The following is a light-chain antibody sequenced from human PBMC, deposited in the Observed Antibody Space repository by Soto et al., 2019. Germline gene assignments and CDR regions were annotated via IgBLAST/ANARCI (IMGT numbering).Light chain of an antibody. CDR3: QQYNNWPLT. Sequence: ETVMTQSPDTLSLSPGERATLSCRASQSVRSHLAWYQQRPGQPPRLLIYDASYRATGVPLRFSGSGSGTEFTLTISSLESGDSAIYYCQQYNNWPLTFGQGTKVDIK. CDR2: DAS. CDR1: QSVRSH. V-gene: IGKV3D-15*01. J-gene: IGKJ1*01.